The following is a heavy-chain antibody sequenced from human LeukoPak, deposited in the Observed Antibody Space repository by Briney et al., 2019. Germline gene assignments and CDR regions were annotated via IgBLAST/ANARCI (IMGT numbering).Heavy chain of an antibody. CDR3: ARDVYDILTGLSRGPAYYYYGMDV. D-gene: IGHD3-9*01. J-gene: IGHJ6*02. CDR1: GFTFSTYA. V-gene: IGHV3-30-3*01. Sequence: GRSLRLSCAASGFTFSTYAMHWVRQAPGKGLEWVAVIAYDGSNEYYADSVKGRFTISRDNSKNTLYLQMNSLRAEDTAVYYCARDVYDILTGLSRGPAYYYYGMDVWGQGTTVTVSS. CDR2: IAYDGSNE.